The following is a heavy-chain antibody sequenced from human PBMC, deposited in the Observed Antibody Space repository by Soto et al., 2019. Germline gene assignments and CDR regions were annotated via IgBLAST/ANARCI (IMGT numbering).Heavy chain of an antibody. CDR2: IIPIFGTA. D-gene: IGHD5-12*01. V-gene: IGHV1-69*12. J-gene: IGHJ4*02. Sequence: QVQLVQSGAEVKKPGSSVKVSCKASGGTFSSYAISWVRQAPGQGLEWMGGIIPIFGTANYEQKFQGRVTXXAXEXXSKAYMALSSLRSEDTAVYYLASPRVATTIVIFGYWGQGTLVTVSS. CDR1: GGTFSSYA. CDR3: ASPRVATTIVIFGY.